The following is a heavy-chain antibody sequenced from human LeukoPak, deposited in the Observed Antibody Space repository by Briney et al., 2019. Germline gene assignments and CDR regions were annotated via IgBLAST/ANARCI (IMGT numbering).Heavy chain of an antibody. Sequence: GSSVKVSCKASGYTFTSYGISWVRQAPGQGLEWMGWISAYNGNTNYAQKLQGRVTMTTDTSTSTAYMELRSLRSDDTAVYYCARDLTPPSIAAAGHNFDYWGQGTLVTVSS. V-gene: IGHV1-18*01. J-gene: IGHJ4*02. D-gene: IGHD6-13*01. CDR3: ARDLTPPSIAAAGHNFDY. CDR2: ISAYNGNT. CDR1: GYTFTSYG.